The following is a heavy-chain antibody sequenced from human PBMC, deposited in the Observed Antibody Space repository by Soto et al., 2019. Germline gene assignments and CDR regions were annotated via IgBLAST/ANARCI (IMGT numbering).Heavy chain of an antibody. Sequence: QVQLVESGGGVVQPGRSLRLSCVASGFTFSSYAMHWVRQAPGKALEWVAIMSYDGNNQYYADSVKGRFTNSRDNFTNTLYLQMNSLRAEDTAVYYCAKALGELSPESFDYWGQGILGTVSS. CDR3: AKALGELSPESFDY. V-gene: IGHV3-30*18. CDR1: GFTFSSYA. D-gene: IGHD3-16*02. CDR2: MSYDGNNQ. J-gene: IGHJ4*02.